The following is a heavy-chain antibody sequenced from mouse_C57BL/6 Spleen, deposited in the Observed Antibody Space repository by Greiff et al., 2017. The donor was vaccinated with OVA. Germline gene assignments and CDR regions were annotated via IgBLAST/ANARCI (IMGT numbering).Heavy chain of an antibody. Sequence: QVQLQQSGAELVRPGASVTLSCKASGYTFTDYEMHWVKQTPVHGLEWIGAIDPETGGTAYNQKFKGKAILTADKSSITAYMELRSLTSEDSAVYYCTEGTTVVFDYWGQGTTLTVSS. CDR1: GYTFTDYE. J-gene: IGHJ2*01. CDR3: TEGTTVVFDY. D-gene: IGHD1-1*01. CDR2: IDPETGGT. V-gene: IGHV1-15*01.